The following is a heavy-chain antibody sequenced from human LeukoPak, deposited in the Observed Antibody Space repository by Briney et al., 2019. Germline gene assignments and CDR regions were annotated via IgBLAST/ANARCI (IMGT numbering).Heavy chain of an antibody. CDR3: ARDRSYCSGGSCSYYFDY. D-gene: IGHD2-15*01. J-gene: IGHJ4*02. Sequence: ETLSLTCTVSGYPISSGYYWGWIRQPPGKGLEWIGSIYHSGSTYYNPSLKSRVTISVDTSKNQFSLKLSSVTAADTAVYYCARDRSYCSGGSCSYYFDYWGQGTLVTVSS. CDR1: GYPISSGYY. V-gene: IGHV4-38-2*02. CDR2: IYHSGST.